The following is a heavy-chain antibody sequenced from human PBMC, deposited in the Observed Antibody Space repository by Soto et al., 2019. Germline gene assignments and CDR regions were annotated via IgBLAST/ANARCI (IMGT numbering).Heavy chain of an antibody. J-gene: IGHJ4*02. CDR2: IYHSGST. D-gene: IGHD6-19*01. Sequence: SETLSLTCAVSSGSISSSNWWSWVRQPPGKGLEWIGEIYHSGSTNYNPSLKSRVTISVDKSKNQFSLKLSSVTAADTAVYYCARDNSSGWKYYFDYWGQGTLVTVSS. CDR3: ARDNSSGWKYYFDY. CDR1: SGSISSSNW. V-gene: IGHV4-4*02.